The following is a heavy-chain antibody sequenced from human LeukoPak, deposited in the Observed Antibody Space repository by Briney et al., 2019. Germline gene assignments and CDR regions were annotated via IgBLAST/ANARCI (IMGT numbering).Heavy chain of an antibody. V-gene: IGHV1-8*02. CDR3: AREWQQLAPDY. Sequence: ASVKVSCKASGYTFTGYYMHWVRQAPGQGLEWMGWMNPNSGNTGYAQKFQGRVTMTRNTSISTAYMELSSLRSEDTAVYYCAREWQQLAPDYWGQGTLVTVSS. CDR1: GYTFTGYY. D-gene: IGHD6-13*01. CDR2: MNPNSGNT. J-gene: IGHJ4*02.